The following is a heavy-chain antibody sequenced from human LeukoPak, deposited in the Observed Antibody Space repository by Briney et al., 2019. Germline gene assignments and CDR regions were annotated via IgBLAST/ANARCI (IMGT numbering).Heavy chain of an antibody. Sequence: GGSLRLSCAASGFTFSSYGMHWVRQAPGKGLEWVAFIRYDGSNKYFADSVKGRFTISRDNSKNTLYLQMNSLRAEDTAVYYCAKDRAEGWLDAFDIWGQGTMVTVSS. CDR2: IRYDGSNK. V-gene: IGHV3-30*02. CDR1: GFTFSSYG. CDR3: AKDRAEGWLDAFDI. D-gene: IGHD5-12*01. J-gene: IGHJ3*02.